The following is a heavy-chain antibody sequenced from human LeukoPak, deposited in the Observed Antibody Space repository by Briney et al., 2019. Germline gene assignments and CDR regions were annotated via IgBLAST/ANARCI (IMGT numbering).Heavy chain of an antibody. CDR1: GASISSGSNY. J-gene: IGHJ4*02. CDR3: ARVTGYIVEDYFDY. CDR2: IYSSGST. V-gene: IGHV4-39*07. D-gene: IGHD3-22*01. Sequence: SETLSLTCSVSGASISSGSNYWGWIRQPPGKTLEWIGSIYSSGSTYYNSSLQSRVIIIIDTPKNHFSLTLSSVTAADTAVYYCARVTGYIVEDYFDYWGQGTLVTVSS.